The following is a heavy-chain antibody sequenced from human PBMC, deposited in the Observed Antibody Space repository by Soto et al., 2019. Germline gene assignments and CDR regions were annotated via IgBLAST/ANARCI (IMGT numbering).Heavy chain of an antibody. V-gene: IGHV3-13*01. Sequence: GGSLRLSCAASGFTFSSYDMHWVRQATGKGLEWVSAIGTAGDTYYPGSVKGRFTISRENAKNSLYLQMNSLRAEDTAVYYCARALPGYYGSRSPDYWGQGTLVTVSS. CDR1: GFTFSSYD. CDR2: IGTAGDT. J-gene: IGHJ4*02. D-gene: IGHD3-10*01. CDR3: ARALPGYYGSRSPDY.